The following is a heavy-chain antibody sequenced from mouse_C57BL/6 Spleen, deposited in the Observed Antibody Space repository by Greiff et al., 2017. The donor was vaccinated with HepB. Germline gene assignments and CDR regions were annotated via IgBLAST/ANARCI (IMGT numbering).Heavy chain of an antibody. J-gene: IGHJ4*01. Sequence: EVQLQESGPGLVKPSQSLSLTCSVTGYSITSGYYWNWIRQFPGNKLEWMGYISYDGSNNYNPSLKNRISITRDTSKNQFFLKLNSVTTEDTATYYCARDKRDAMDYWGQGTSVTVSS. V-gene: IGHV3-6*01. CDR3: ARDKRDAMDY. CDR2: ISYDGSN. CDR1: GYSITSGYY.